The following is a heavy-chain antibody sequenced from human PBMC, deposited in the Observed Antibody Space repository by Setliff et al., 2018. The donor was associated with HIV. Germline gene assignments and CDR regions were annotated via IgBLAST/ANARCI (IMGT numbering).Heavy chain of an antibody. CDR3: ARDRELMVYAIKTYYYYYMDV. J-gene: IGHJ6*03. Sequence: PSETLSLTCAVYGGSFSGYHWSWIRQPPGKGLEWIGDINHSGGTNYNPSLKSRVTISVDTSKNQFSLKLSSVTAADTAVYYCARDRELMVYAIKTYYYYYMDVWGKGTTVTVSS. CDR2: INHSGGT. D-gene: IGHD2-8*01. CDR1: GGSFSGYH. V-gene: IGHV4-34*01.